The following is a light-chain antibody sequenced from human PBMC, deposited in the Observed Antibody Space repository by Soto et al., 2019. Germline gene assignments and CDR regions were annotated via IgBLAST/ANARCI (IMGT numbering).Light chain of an antibody. CDR3: QQSYSTPWT. J-gene: IGKJ1*01. Sequence: DIQMTQSPSSLSASVGDRVTITCRASQSISTYLHWYQQKPGKAPKLLIYAASSLQSGVPSRFSGRGSGTDFTLTISSLQPEDFATYYCQQSYSTPWTFGQGTKVDI. CDR1: QSISTY. CDR2: AAS. V-gene: IGKV1-39*01.